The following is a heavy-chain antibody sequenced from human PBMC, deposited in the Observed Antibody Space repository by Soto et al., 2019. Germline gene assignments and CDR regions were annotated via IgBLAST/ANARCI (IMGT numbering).Heavy chain of an antibody. CDR3: ARDSPTCYPACVFDI. D-gene: IGHD2-2*01. CDR1: GDSISTYN. CDR2: LYHTGST. J-gene: IGHJ3*02. V-gene: IGHV4-59*01. Sequence: QVQLQESGPGLVKPSETLSVTCTVSGDSISTYNWNWIRQSPGKGLEWIGYLYHTGSTTSNPSFKSRVTISVDTSKNQCSLKLSSVTAADTAVYYCARDSPTCYPACVFDIWGQGTVVTVSS.